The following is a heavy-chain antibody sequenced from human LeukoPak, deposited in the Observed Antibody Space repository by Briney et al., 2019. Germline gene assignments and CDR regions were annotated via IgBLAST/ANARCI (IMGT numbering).Heavy chain of an antibody. V-gene: IGHV1-2*06. D-gene: IGHD5-12*01. J-gene: IGHJ4*02. CDR1: GYTFTGYY. CDR3: ARDPRVGYDPFDY. Sequence: ASVKVSCKASGYTFTGYYMHWVRQAPGQGLEWMGRINPNSGGTNYAQKLQGRVTMTTDTSTSTAYMELRSLRSDDTAVYYCARDPRVGYDPFDYWGQGTLVTVSS. CDR2: INPNSGGT.